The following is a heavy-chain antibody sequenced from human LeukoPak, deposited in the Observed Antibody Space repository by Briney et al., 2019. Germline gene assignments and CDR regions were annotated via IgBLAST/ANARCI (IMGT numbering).Heavy chain of an antibody. J-gene: IGHJ4*02. CDR1: GFMLSNYD. V-gene: IGHV3-33*01. Sequence: GGSLRLSCAASGFMLSNYDMHWVRQAPGRGLEWVAMIWYDESNKYYADSVKGRFTISRDNSKNTLYLQMNSLRVDDTAIYYCARTAWNYFGSGNYYAPDYWGQGTLVTVSS. CDR2: IWYDESNK. D-gene: IGHD3-10*01. CDR3: ARTAWNYFGSGNYYAPDY.